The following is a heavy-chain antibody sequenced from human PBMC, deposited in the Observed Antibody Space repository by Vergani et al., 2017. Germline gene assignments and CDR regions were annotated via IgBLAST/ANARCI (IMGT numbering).Heavy chain of an antibody. CDR3: ARGLWDCTHIRCSPPSY. J-gene: IGHJ4*02. D-gene: IGHD2-8*01. Sequence: EVQLVESGGGLVKPGGSLRLSCAASGFSFSSYSMNWVRQAPGKGLEWVASISGSSSYVFYRDSVEGRFTITRDNAKKSIYLQMNSLRAGDTAMYFCARGLWDCTHIRCSPPSYWGQGTQVTVSS. CDR1: GFSFSSYS. V-gene: IGHV3-21*02. CDR2: ISGSSSYV.